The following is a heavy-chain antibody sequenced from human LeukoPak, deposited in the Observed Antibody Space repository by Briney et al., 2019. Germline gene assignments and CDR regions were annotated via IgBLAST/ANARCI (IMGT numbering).Heavy chain of an antibody. Sequence: KAXGYTFTGYYMHWVRQAPGQGLEWMGWINPNSGRTNYEQKFQGRVTMNRDKYISTAYMELSRLRSDDTAVYYCARVRWLQLYDYWGQGTLVTVSS. V-gene: IGHV1-2*02. J-gene: IGHJ4*02. D-gene: IGHD5-24*01. CDR1: GYTFTGYY. CDR3: ARVRWLQLYDY. CDR2: INPNSGRT.